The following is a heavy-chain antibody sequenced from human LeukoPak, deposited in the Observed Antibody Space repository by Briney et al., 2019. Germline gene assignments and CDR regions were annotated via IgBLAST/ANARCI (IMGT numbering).Heavy chain of an antibody. CDR3: ARVTGYRIEDYFDY. V-gene: IGHV4-39*07. CDR2: IYYSGST. Sequence: SETLSLTRTVSGGSISSSSYYWGWIRQPPGKGLEWIGSIYYSGSTYYNPSLKSRVTISVETSKNEFSLKLRSVTAADTAVYYCARVTGYRIEDYFDYWGQGTLVTVSS. J-gene: IGHJ4*02. D-gene: IGHD6-13*01. CDR1: GGSISSSSYY.